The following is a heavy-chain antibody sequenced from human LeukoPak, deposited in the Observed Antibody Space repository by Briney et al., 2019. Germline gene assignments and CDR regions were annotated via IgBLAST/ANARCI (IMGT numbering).Heavy chain of an antibody. V-gene: IGHV3-21*06. CDR1: GFTFSDYA. J-gene: IGHJ4*02. D-gene: IGHD3-10*01. CDR2: ISIGSSPYT. Sequence: NTGGSLRLSCAASGFTFSDYAMSWVRQAPGKGLEWVSSISIGSSPYTYYADSLKGRFTISRDNAKNSVCLQMNSLRPEDTAVYYCASYTLWYGDSWGQGTLVTVSS. CDR3: ASYTLWYGDS.